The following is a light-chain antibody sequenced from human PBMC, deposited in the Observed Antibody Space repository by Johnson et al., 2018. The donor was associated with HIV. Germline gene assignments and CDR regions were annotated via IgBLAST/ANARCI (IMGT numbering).Light chain of an antibody. CDR3: GTWDRSRSFYV. J-gene: IGLJ1*01. V-gene: IGLV1-51*01. CDR2: ENN. Sequence: QSVLTQPPSVSAAPGQKVTISCSGSSSNIGKNYVSWYQHLPGTAPKLLIYENNKRPSGIPDRLSGSKSGTSATLGITGLQTGDEADYYCGTWDRSRSFYVVGTGTKVTVL. CDR1: SSNIGKNY.